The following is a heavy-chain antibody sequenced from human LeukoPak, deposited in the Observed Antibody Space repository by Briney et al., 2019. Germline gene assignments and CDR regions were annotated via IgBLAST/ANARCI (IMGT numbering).Heavy chain of an antibody. CDR2: INPNSGGT. D-gene: IGHD3-22*01. CDR1: GYTFTGYY. Sequence: ASVKVSCKASGYTFTGYYMHCVRQAPGQGLEWMGWINPNSGGTNYAQKLQGRVTMTTDTSTRTASMELRTLRSDDTAVYFCGGECYYYYVVFYGRGRGTLVSVSS. J-gene: IGHJ4*01. CDR3: GGECYYYYVVFYG. V-gene: IGHV1-2*02.